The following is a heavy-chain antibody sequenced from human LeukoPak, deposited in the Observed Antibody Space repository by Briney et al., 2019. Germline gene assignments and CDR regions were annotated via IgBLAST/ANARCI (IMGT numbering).Heavy chain of an antibody. D-gene: IGHD6-6*01. CDR3: ARDGGEQLVGPFDY. J-gene: IGHJ4*02. CDR2: IRYDGSYK. Sequence: GGSLRLSCAASGLTFSSYGMHWVRQAPGKGLEWLAFIRYDGSYKYYADSVKGRFTISRDNSKNTLYLQMNSLRAEDTAVYYCARDGGEQLVGPFDYWGQGTLVTVSS. CDR1: GLTFSSYG. V-gene: IGHV3-30*02.